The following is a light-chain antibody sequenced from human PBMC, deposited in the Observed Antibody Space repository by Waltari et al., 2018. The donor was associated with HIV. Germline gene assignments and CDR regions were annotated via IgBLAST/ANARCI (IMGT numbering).Light chain of an antibody. CDR2: KDQ. CDR1: VLTIQS. Sequence: SYELTQPHSVSVSPGQTARLTCYGVVLTIQSLYWYQQKPGQAPVLVIYKDQERPSGSPERCSGSSTGTTVTLTISGVQAEDEADYYCQSADSSTTYCVFGGGTKLTVL. CDR3: QSADSSTTYCV. V-gene: IGLV3-25*03. J-gene: IGLJ3*02.